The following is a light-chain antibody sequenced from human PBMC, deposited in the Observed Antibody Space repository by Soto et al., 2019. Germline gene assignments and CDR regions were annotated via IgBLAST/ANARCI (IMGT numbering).Light chain of an antibody. J-gene: IGLJ3*02. Sequence: QSVLTQPPSVSGAPGQRVTISCTGSSSNIGAGYDVHWYQQLPGTAPKLLIYGNSNRPSGVPDRFSGSKSGTSASLAITGLQAEDEADYYCQSYDSSLSGWVFGGGTGLTVL. CDR3: QSYDSSLSGWV. CDR1: SSNIGAGYD. CDR2: GNS. V-gene: IGLV1-40*01.